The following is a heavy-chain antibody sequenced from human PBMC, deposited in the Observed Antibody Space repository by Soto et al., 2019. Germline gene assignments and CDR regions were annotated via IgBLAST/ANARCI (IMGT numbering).Heavy chain of an antibody. CDR1: GFTFSSYG. CDR2: ISSSSSYT. CDR3: ARGGMVRGYDY. D-gene: IGHD3-10*01. J-gene: IGHJ4*02. Sequence: PGGSLRLSCAASGFTFSSYGMNWVRQAPGKGLGWVSFISSSSSYTQYADSVEGRFTISRDNAKNSLYLQMNSLGAEDTAVYYCARGGMVRGYDYWGQGTRVTVSS. V-gene: IGHV3-21*01.